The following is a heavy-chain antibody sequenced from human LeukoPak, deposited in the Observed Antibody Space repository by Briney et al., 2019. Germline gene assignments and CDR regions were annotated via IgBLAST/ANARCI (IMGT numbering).Heavy chain of an antibody. CDR1: GFTFSSDW. CDR2: IKPDGSQT. Sequence: GGSLRLSCAASGFTFSSDWIHWVRQAPGKGPVWVSRIKPDGSQTGYADSVRGRFTISRDNSKNILYLQMNSLRGEDTALYYCAKDGLYYDGSAHVYYFDYWGQGTLVAVSS. D-gene: IGHD3-22*01. CDR3: AKDGLYYDGSAHVYYFDY. V-gene: IGHV3-74*01. J-gene: IGHJ4*02.